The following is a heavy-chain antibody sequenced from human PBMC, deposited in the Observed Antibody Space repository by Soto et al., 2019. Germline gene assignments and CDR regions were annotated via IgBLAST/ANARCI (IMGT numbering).Heavy chain of an antibody. V-gene: IGHV3-21*01. Sequence: PVGSLRLSCAASGFTFSSYSMHWVRQAPGKGLEWVSSISSSSSYIYYADSVKGRFTISRDNAKNSLYLQMNSLRAEDTAVYYCARDLRLRYFDWSIRENKGGDAFDIWGKGTMVTVS. CDR2: ISSSSSYI. CDR1: GFTFSSYS. D-gene: IGHD3-9*01. CDR3: ARDLRLRYFDWSIRENKGGDAFDI. J-gene: IGHJ3*02.